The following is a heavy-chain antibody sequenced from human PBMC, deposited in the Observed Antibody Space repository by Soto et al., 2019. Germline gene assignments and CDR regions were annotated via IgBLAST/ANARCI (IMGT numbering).Heavy chain of an antibody. CDR3: ARVPGVDWFDT. CDR2: INPINGGT. J-gene: IGHJ5*02. CDR1: GYTFTGYY. D-gene: IGHD5-12*01. V-gene: IGHV1-2*02. Sequence: QVQLVQSGAEVKKPGASVKVSCKASGYTFTGYYIHWVRQAPGQGLEWIGWINPINGGTNSALKFQGRVTMTRDTSITTAYMELSRLKSDDTAVYYCARVPGVDWFDTWGQGTLVSVSS.